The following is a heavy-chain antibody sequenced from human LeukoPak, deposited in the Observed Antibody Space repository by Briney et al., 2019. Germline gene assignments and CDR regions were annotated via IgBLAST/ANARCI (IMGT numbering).Heavy chain of an antibody. Sequence: GSSLRLSCEASGFSFSSHGMHWVRQAPGKGLEWLALMSNDGDNKDYADSVKGRFTISRDNSKNTLYLQMNSLTTEDTALYYCAKDPSSGWYRWSMDVWGQGTMVTVSS. D-gene: IGHD6-19*01. V-gene: IGHV3-30*18. CDR1: GFSFSSHG. CDR2: MSNDGDNK. CDR3: AKDPSSGWYRWSMDV. J-gene: IGHJ6*02.